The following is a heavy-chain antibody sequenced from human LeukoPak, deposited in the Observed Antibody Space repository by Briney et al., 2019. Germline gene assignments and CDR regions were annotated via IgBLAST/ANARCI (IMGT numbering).Heavy chain of an antibody. CDR2: INPNSGGT. CDR3: ARDPRYYYDSSGYGDY. V-gene: IGHV1-2*02. J-gene: IGHJ4*02. CDR1: GYTFTGYY. Sequence: GASVKVSCKASGYTFTGYYMHWVRQAPGQGLEWMGWINPNSGGTNYAQKFQGRVTMTRDTSISTAYMELSRLRSDDTAVYYCARDPRYYYDSSGYGDYWGQGTLVTVSS. D-gene: IGHD3-22*01.